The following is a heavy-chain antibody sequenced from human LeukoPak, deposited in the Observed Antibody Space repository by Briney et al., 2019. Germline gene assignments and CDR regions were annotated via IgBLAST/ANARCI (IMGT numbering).Heavy chain of an antibody. D-gene: IGHD2-2*01. CDR1: GGFISSADYY. V-gene: IGHV4-30-4*01. Sequence: SETLSLTCTVSGGFISSADYYWSWIRQPPGKGLEWIGYIYNSGRTHYNPSLKSRVTISVDTSKNQFSLKLSSVTAADTAVYYCARGTVVVPAAPPYYFDYWGQGTLVTVSS. CDR2: IYNSGRT. CDR3: ARGTVVVPAAPPYYFDY. J-gene: IGHJ4*02.